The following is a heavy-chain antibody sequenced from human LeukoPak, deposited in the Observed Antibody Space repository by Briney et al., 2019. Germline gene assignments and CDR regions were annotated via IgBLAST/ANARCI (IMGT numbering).Heavy chain of an antibody. D-gene: IGHD3-3*01. V-gene: IGHV3-74*01. Sequence: SGGSLRLSCAASGFTFSSYWMHWVRQAPGKGLVWVSRINSDGSSTSYADSVKGRFTISRDNAKNTLYLQMNSLRAEDTAVYYCARESDRYDSWSGYHGNWFDPWGQGTLVTVSS. CDR1: GFTFSSYW. CDR2: INSDGSST. J-gene: IGHJ5*02. CDR3: ARESDRYDSWSGYHGNWFDP.